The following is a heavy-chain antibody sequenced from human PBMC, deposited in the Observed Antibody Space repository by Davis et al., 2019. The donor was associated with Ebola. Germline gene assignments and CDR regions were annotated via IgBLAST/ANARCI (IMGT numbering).Heavy chain of an antibody. D-gene: IGHD3-3*01. CDR1: GLTFSRYG. Sequence: GESLKISCVVSGLTFSRYGMHWVRQAPGKGLEWVAVISYDGSNKYYADSVKGRFTISRDNSKKTLYLQMNSLRAEDTAVYYCAKSGLSFGVVKYHYGMDVWGKGTTVTVSS. J-gene: IGHJ6*04. CDR3: AKSGLSFGVVKYHYGMDV. CDR2: ISYDGSNK. V-gene: IGHV3-30*18.